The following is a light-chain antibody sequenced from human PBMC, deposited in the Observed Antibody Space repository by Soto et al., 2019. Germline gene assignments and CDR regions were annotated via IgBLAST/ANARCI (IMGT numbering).Light chain of an antibody. Sequence: QSVLTQPASVSGSPGQSITISCAGTRSDIGASNSVSWYQHLPGRPPTLIIYEATNRPSGVSERFSSSKTGDTASLTISGLQADDEAEYFCISYKTDDTFVFGSGTKLTVL. CDR2: EAT. J-gene: IGLJ1*01. V-gene: IGLV2-14*01. CDR1: RSDIGASNS. CDR3: ISYKTDDTFV.